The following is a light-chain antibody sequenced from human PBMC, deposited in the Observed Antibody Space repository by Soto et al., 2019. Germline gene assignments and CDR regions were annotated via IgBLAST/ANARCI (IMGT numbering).Light chain of an antibody. CDR2: DVS. V-gene: IGLV2-14*03. CDR3: SSFTRSNSYV. Sequence: QSALTQPASVSGSPGQSITISCTGTSSDVGAYNYVSWYQQHPSKVPKLMIYDVSDRPSGVSNRFSGSKSGNTASLTISGLQAEDEADYYCSSFTRSNSYVFGTGTKLTVL. J-gene: IGLJ1*01. CDR1: SSDVGAYNY.